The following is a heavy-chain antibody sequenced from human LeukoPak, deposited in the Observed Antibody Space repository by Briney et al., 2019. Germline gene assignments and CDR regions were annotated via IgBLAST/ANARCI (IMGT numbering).Heavy chain of an antibody. J-gene: IGHJ4*02. CDR1: GGSFSGYY. Sequence: PSETLSLTCAVYGGSFSGYYWSWIRQPPGKGLEWIGEINHSGSTNYNPSLKSRVTISVDTSKNQFSLKLSSVTAADTAVYYCARSNYDFWSGPNPMDYWGQGTLVTVSS. CDR3: ARSNYDFWSGPNPMDY. V-gene: IGHV4-34*01. CDR2: INHSGST. D-gene: IGHD3-3*01.